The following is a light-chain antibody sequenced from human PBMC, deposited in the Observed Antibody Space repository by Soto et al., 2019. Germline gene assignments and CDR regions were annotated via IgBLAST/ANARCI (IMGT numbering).Light chain of an antibody. CDR1: SSEVGAYDD. V-gene: IGLV2-14*01. J-gene: IGLJ1*01. Sequence: QSVVAQPASLSGSPGQSMTIPCTGTSSEVGAYDDVSWFQQHLGKATRLMISEVTNRPSGVSNRFSGPMSANTAYLTISGFSVEHEASYSWFPLTTTPSHVFGHGTKV. CDR3: FPLTTTPSHV. CDR2: EVT.